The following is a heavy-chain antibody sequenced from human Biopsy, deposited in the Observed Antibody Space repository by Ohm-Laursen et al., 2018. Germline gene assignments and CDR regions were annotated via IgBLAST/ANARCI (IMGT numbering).Heavy chain of an antibody. CDR2: INHRGST. D-gene: IGHD3-22*01. J-gene: IGHJ6*02. CDR3: VRGVDYYDPYHYYALDV. CDR1: GGSFSGYY. Sequence: TLSLTCLVYGGSFSGYYWSWIRQPPGKGLEWIGEINHRGSTNYNPSLKSRVTISVDTSKNQFSLKVRSVTAADTAVYYCVRGVDYYDPYHYYALDVWGQGTTVTVSS. V-gene: IGHV4-34*01.